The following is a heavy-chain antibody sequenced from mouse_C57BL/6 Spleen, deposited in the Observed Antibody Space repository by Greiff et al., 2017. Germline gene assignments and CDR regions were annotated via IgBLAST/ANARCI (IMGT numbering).Heavy chain of an antibody. D-gene: IGHD2-1*01. CDR3: ARFLYYGNHSYYAMDY. CDR1: GYTFTSYR. J-gene: IGHJ4*01. CDR2: IHPNSGST. Sequence: QVQLQQPVAELVKPGASVKLSCKASGYTFTSYRMHWVKQRPGQGLEWIGMIHPNSGSTNYNEKFKSKATLTVDKSSSTAYMQLSSLTSEDSAVYYCARFLYYGNHSYYAMDYWGQGTSVTVSS. V-gene: IGHV1-64*01.